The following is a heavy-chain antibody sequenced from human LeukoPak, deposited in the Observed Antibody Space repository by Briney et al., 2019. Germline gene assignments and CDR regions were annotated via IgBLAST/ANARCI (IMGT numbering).Heavy chain of an antibody. D-gene: IGHD2-15*01. CDR2: IKQDGSEK. J-gene: IGHJ4*02. V-gene: IGHV3-7*01. Sequence: GGSLRLSCAASGFTFSSYWMSCVRQAPGKGLEWVANIKQDGSEKYYVDSVKGRFTISRDNTKNSLYLQMNSLRAEDTAVYYCARDRYCSGGSCNYYFDYWGQGTLVTVSS. CDR1: GFTFSSYW. CDR3: ARDRYCSGGSCNYYFDY.